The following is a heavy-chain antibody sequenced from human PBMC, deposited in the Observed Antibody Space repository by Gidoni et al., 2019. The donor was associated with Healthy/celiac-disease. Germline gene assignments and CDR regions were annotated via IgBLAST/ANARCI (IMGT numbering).Heavy chain of an antibody. CDR1: GLALSNARMG. V-gene: IGHV2-26*01. CDR3: ARIAPSGYSYGLDY. D-gene: IGHD5-18*01. Sequence: QVTLKESGPVLVKPTETLTLTCTVSGLALSNARMGVSWIRQPPGKALEWLAHIFSNDEKSYSTSLKSRLTISKDTSKSQVVLTMTNMDPVDTATYYCARIAPSGYSYGLDYWGQGTLVTVSS. J-gene: IGHJ4*02. CDR2: IFSNDEK.